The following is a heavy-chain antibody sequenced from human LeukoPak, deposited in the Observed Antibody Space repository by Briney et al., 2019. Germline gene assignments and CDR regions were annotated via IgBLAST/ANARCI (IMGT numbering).Heavy chain of an antibody. V-gene: IGHV3-7*01. CDR1: GFTFSDYW. CDR2: INKDGSEE. Sequence: GGSLRLSCAPSGFTFSDYWMSWVRQAPGKGLEWVANINKDGSEEFYVDSVKGRFTISRDNAKNSLYLQMNSLRAEDTAVYYCARWPGTFDYWGQGTLVTVSS. CDR3: ARWPGTFDY. J-gene: IGHJ4*02. D-gene: IGHD1-1*01.